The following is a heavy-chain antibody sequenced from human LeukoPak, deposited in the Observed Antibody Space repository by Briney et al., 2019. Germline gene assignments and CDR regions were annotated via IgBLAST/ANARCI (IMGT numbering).Heavy chain of an antibody. D-gene: IGHD6-19*01. V-gene: IGHV4-34*01. Sequence: SQTLSLTCAVYGGSFSGYYWSWIRQPPGKGLEWIGEIIQSGSTNYNPSLKSRVTISVDTSKNQFSLKLSSVTAADTAVYYCARGRPEGSGWYRPYYYVDVWGKGTTVTVSS. CDR3: ARGRPEGSGWYRPYYYVDV. J-gene: IGHJ6*03. CDR1: GGSFSGYY. CDR2: IIQSGST.